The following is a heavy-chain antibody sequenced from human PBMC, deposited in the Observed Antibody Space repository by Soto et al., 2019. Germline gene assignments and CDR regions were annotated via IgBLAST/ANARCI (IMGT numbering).Heavy chain of an antibody. D-gene: IGHD6-13*01. CDR2: ISSNSAYI. CDR3: TRDASRDSSARGWFDP. Sequence: PGGSLRLSCAASGFTFRSFTMNWFRQAPGKGLEWVSTISSNSAYIYYTDALRGRFTISRDNAKNSLHRQKNSLRAEDTAVYYCTRDASRDSSARGWFDPWGPGTLATVSS. V-gene: IGHV3-21*01. CDR1: GFTFRSFT. J-gene: IGHJ5*02.